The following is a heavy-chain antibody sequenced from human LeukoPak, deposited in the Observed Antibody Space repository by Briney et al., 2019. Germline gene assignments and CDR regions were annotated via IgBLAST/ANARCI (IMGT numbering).Heavy chain of an antibody. CDR2: IYYSGST. V-gene: IGHV4-39*07. CDR3: ARDSVDSSNWYRRTPPYYFDY. D-gene: IGHD6-13*01. CDR1: GGSISSSSYY. J-gene: IGHJ4*02. Sequence: SETLSLTCTVSGGSISSSSYYWGWIRQPPGKGLEWIGSIYYSGSTYYNPSLKSRVTISVDTSKNQFSLKLSSVTAADTAVYYCARDSVDSSNWYRRTPPYYFDYWGQGTLVTVSS.